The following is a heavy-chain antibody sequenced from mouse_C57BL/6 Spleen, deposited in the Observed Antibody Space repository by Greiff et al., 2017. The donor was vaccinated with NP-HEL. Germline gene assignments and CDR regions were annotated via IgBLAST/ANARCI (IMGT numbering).Heavy chain of an antibody. CDR1: GYAFSSYW. Sequence: QVQLQQSGAELVQPGASVKISCKASGYAFSSYWMNWVKQRPGKGLEWIGPIYPGDGDTNYNGTFKGTSTLTADKSSSTAYMQLSSLTSEDAAVYFCASGGYVHYFDCWGKGTTLTVSS. D-gene: IGHD2-2*01. CDR3: ASGGYVHYFDC. V-gene: IGHV1-80*01. J-gene: IGHJ2*01. CDR2: IYPGDGDT.